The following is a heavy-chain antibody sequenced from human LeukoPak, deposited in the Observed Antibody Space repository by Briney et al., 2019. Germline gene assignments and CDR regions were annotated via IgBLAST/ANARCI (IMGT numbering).Heavy chain of an antibody. CDR2: MNPNSGNT. CDR1: GYTFTSYD. J-gene: IGHJ6*03. V-gene: IGHV1-8*03. Sequence: GASVKVSCKASGYTFTSYDINWVRQATGQGLEWMGWMNPNSGNTGYAQKFQGRVTITRNTSISTAYMELSSLRSEDTAVYYCARGREAAAGIYYYYYMDVWGKGTTVSVSS. CDR3: ARGREAAAGIYYYYYMDV. D-gene: IGHD6-13*01.